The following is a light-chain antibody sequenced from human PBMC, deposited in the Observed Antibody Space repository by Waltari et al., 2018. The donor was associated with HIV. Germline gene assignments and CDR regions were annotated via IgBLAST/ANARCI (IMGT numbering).Light chain of an antibody. V-gene: IGLV4-69*01. CDR2: LKSDGSH. CDR3: QTWATGIRV. Sequence: QLVLPQSPSASASLGASVTLTCTPSSGHNRYPIASPQQQPEKGPRYLMKLKSDGSHKKGAGIPDRFSGSSSGAERYLTISSLQSEDEADYYCQTWATGIRVFGGGTKLTVL. J-gene: IGLJ3*02. CDR1: SGHNRYP.